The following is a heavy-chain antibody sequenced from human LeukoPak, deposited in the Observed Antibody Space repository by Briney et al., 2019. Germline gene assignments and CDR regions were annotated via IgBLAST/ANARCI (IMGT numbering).Heavy chain of an antibody. V-gene: IGHV3-74*01. CDR3: ARVRRVGLPHDY. J-gene: IGHJ4*02. Sequence: GGSLRLSCAASGFTFSSYWMHWVRQAPGKGLVWVSRINSDGSSTSYADSVKGRFTISGDNAKNTLYLQMNSLRAEDTAVYYCARVRRVGLPHDYWGQGTLVTVSS. D-gene: IGHD5-18*01. CDR1: GFTFSSYW. CDR2: INSDGSST.